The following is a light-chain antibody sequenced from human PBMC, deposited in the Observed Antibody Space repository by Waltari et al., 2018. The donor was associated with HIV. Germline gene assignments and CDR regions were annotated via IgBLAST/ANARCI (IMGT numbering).Light chain of an antibody. CDR1: NSDVGSYNR. CDR2: EVN. Sequence: QSALTQPPSVSGSPGQSVTISCTGTNSDVGSYNRVSWYQLPPGTAPKLMIYEVNNLPSGVPDRVSGSKSGNTASLTISGLQAVDEADYYCSSYTSSSTLWMFGGGTKLTVL. CDR3: SSYTSSSTLWM. V-gene: IGLV2-18*02. J-gene: IGLJ3*02.